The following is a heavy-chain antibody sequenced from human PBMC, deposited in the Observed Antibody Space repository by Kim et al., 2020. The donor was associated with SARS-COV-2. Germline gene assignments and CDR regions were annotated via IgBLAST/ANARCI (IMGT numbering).Heavy chain of an antibody. CDR2: ISAYNGNT. V-gene: IGHV1-18*01. D-gene: IGHD3-3*01. Sequence: ASVKVSCKASGYTFTSYGISWVRQAPGQGLEWMGWISAYNGNTNYAQKLQGRVTMTTDTSTSTAYMELRSLRSDDTAVYYCARDRRITIFGVVTHGYYYYYMDVWGQGTTVTVSS. CDR1: GYTFTSYG. CDR3: ARDRRITIFGVVTHGYYYYYMDV. J-gene: IGHJ6*03.